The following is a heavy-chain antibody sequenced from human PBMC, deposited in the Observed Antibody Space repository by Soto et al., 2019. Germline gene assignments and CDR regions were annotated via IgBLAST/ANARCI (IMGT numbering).Heavy chain of an antibody. CDR3: AREVPSTDYYDSSGYYSVGYFDY. CDR1: GGTFSSYA. D-gene: IGHD3-22*01. J-gene: IGHJ4*02. V-gene: IGHV1-69*13. CDR2: IIPIFGTA. Sequence: SVKVSCKASGGTFSSYAISWVRQAPGQGLEWMGGIIPIFGTANYAQKFQGRVTITADESTSTAYMELSSLRSEDTAVYYCAREVPSTDYYDSSGYYSVGYFDYWGQGTLVTVSS.